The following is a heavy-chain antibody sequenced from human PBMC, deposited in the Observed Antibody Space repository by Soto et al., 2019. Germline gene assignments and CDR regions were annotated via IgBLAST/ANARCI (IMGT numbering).Heavy chain of an antibody. CDR3: ARAMVRGVIIPYYYYGMDV. CDR1: GGSISSYY. Sequence: SETLSLTCTVSGGSISSYYWSWIRQPPGKGLEWIGYIYYSGSTNYNPSLKSRVTISVDTSKNQFSLKLSSVTAADTAVYYCARAMVRGVIIPYYYYGMDVWGQGTTVTVSS. V-gene: IGHV4-59*01. CDR2: IYYSGST. D-gene: IGHD3-10*01. J-gene: IGHJ6*02.